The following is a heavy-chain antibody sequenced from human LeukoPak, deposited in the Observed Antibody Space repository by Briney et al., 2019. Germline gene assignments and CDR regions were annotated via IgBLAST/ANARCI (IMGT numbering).Heavy chain of an antibody. CDR3: MRHEEEDGRNAQPFDF. D-gene: IGHD5-24*01. CDR1: GVSISNSNSY. J-gene: IGHJ4*02. Sequence: SETLSLTCSVSGVSISNSNSYWGWVRQPPGKGLEWIVTIYYSRRTYYTPSLKSRVTISVDTSKIQFSLRLGSVTAADTAVYFCMRHEEEDGRNAQPFDFWGQGALVTVSS. CDR2: IYYSRRT. V-gene: IGHV4-39*01.